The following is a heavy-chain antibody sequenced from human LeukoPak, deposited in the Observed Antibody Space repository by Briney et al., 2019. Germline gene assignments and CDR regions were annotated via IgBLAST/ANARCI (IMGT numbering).Heavy chain of an antibody. D-gene: IGHD1-14*01. CDR3: ARDESGTTPNGCFDP. V-gene: IGHV1-2*02. CDR2: INPNSGGT. J-gene: IGHJ5*02. CDR1: GFAFTGYY. Sequence: ASVKVSRKASGFAFTGYYMHWVRQAPGQGLEWMGWINPNSGGTNYAQKFQGRVTMTRDTSISTAYMELSRLTSDDTAVYYCARDESGTTPNGCFDPWGQGTLVTVSS.